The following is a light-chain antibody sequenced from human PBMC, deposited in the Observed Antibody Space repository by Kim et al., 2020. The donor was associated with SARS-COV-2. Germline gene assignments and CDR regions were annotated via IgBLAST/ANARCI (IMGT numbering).Light chain of an antibody. CDR1: QGINNY. CDR3: QKYNSAPWT. Sequence: VGDGVTITCRASQGINNYLAWYQQKPGKAPKLLIYAATTLQFGVSSRFSGSGSGTDFTLTISDLQPEDVATYYCQKYNSAPWTFGHGTKVEIK. CDR2: AAT. J-gene: IGKJ1*01. V-gene: IGKV1-27*01.